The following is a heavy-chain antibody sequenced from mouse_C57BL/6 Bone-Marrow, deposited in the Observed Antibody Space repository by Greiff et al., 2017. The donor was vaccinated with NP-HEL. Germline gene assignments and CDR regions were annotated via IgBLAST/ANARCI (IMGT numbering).Heavy chain of an antibody. J-gene: IGHJ3*01. Sequence: VQLQQSGAELVKPGASVKISCKASGYEFSNYWMNWVQQRPGKGLEWIGQIYPGDGDTTYNGKFKDKATLTADKSSSTAYMQLSRLTSEDSVVYFCARGAYWGQGTLVTVSA. V-gene: IGHV1-80*01. CDR3: ARGAY. CDR2: IYPGDGDT. CDR1: GYEFSNYW.